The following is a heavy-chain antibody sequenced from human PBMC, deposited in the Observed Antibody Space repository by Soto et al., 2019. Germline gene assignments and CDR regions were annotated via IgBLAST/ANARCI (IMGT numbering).Heavy chain of an antibody. CDR2: ISWNGGSI. V-gene: IGHV3-9*01. CDR3: AKGGQLLVEGGGY. Sequence: EVQLVESGGGLVQPGRSLRLSCAASGFTFDDYAMHWVRQAPGKGLEWVSGISWNGGSIGYADSVKGRFTISRDNAKNSLYLQMNSLRAEDTALYYCAKGGQLLVEGGGYWGQGTLVTVSS. D-gene: IGHD2-2*01. J-gene: IGHJ4*02. CDR1: GFTFDDYA.